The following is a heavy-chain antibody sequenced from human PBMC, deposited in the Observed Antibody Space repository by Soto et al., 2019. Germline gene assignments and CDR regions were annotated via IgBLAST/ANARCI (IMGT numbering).Heavy chain of an antibody. CDR2: IIPIFGTA. CDR3: ARGFSGGSYHFDY. Sequence: SVTVSCTASGGTFISYASSWVRQAPGQGLEWMGGIIPIFGTANYAQKFQGRVTITADESTSTAYMELSSLRSEDTAVYYCARGFSGGSYHFDYWGQGTLVTVS. J-gene: IGHJ4*02. V-gene: IGHV1-69*01. CDR1: GGTFISYA. D-gene: IGHD2-15*01.